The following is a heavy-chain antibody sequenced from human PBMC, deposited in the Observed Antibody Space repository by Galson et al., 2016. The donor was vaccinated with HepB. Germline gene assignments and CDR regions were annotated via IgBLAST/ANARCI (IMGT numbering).Heavy chain of an antibody. Sequence: SLRLSCAASGFTFSSYAMNWVRQAPGKGLEWVSTINGGDSGGSTYYADSVKGRFTISRDNSKSTLYVEMNSLRAEDTAVYYCAKGRGTTVTPNDYWGQGTLVTVSS. CDR2: INGGDSGGST. V-gene: IGHV3-23*01. CDR1: GFTFSSYA. D-gene: IGHD4-17*01. CDR3: AKGRGTTVTPNDY. J-gene: IGHJ4*02.